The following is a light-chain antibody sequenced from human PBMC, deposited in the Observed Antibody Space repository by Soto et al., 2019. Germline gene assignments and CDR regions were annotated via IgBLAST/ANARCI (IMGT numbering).Light chain of an antibody. CDR2: GTS. J-gene: IGKJ5*01. CDR1: ERIYSAY. V-gene: IGKV3-20*01. CDR3: QQYGSSPIT. Sequence: EVVLTQSPGTLALSRGERATLSCRASERIYSAYLGWYQQKPGQAPRLLIYGTSSRATGIPDRFSGSGSGADFTLTIRGLEPEDAAVYYCQQYGSSPITFGQGTRLEIK.